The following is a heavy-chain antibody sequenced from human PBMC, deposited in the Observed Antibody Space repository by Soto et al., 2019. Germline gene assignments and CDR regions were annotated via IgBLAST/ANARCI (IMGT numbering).Heavy chain of an antibody. CDR1: GFSVSIYA. V-gene: IGHV3-23*01. Sequence: GGSLRLSCAASGFSVSIYAMMWVRQPPGKGQEWVAGMIGSGSDIRYADSVKGRFTISKDNSKNTVYLQMNSLRAEDTAIYYCAKDDVYGDGLWLASNWGQGTLVTVSS. J-gene: IGHJ4*02. CDR3: AKDDVYGDGLWLASN. CDR2: MIGSGSDI. D-gene: IGHD2-21*02.